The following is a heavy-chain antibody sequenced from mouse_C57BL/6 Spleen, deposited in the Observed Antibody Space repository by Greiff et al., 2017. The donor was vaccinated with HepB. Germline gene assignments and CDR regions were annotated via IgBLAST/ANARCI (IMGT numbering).Heavy chain of an antibody. CDR2: ISNLAYSI. D-gene: IGHD1-1*01. CDR3: ARPSNYYGSSHWYFDV. Sequence: EVMLVESGGGLVQPGGSLKLSCAASGFTFSDYGMAWVRQAPRKGPEWVAFISNLAYSIYYADTVTGRFTISRENAKNTLYLEMSSLRSEDTAMYYCARPSNYYGSSHWYFDVWGTGTTVTVSS. CDR1: GFTFSDYG. J-gene: IGHJ1*03. V-gene: IGHV5-15*01.